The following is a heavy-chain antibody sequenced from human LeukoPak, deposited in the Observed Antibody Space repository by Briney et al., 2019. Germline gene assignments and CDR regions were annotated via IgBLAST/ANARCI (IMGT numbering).Heavy chain of an antibody. CDR1: GLTFSTYW. J-gene: IGHJ6*03. D-gene: IGHD2/OR15-2a*01. CDR2: IKQDGSEK. V-gene: IGHV3-7*01. CDR3: ARRGRPFFYYMDV. Sequence: QPGGSLRLSCAASGLTFSTYWTSWVRQAPGKGLEWVANIKQDGSEKNYVDSVKGRFTISRDNAKNSLYLQMNSLRAEDTAVYYCARRGRPFFYYMDVWGKGTTVTVSS.